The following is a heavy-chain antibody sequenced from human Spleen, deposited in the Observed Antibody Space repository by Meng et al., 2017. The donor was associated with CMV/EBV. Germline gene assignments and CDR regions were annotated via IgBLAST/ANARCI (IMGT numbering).Heavy chain of an antibody. Sequence: GSLRLSCTVSGGSISSYFWGWIRQPPGKGLEWIGYIYYSGSTYYNPSLKSRVTISVDTSKNQFSLKLSSVTAADTAVYYCARSRADYDSWSGYYTPFNYWGQGTLVTVSS. CDR2: IYYSGST. CDR1: GGSISSYF. CDR3: ARSRADYDSWSGYYTPFNY. D-gene: IGHD3-3*01. J-gene: IGHJ4*02. V-gene: IGHV4-59*08.